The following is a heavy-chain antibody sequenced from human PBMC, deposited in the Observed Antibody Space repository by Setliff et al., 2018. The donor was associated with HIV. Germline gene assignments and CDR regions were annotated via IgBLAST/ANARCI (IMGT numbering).Heavy chain of an antibody. CDR2: IWYDGSSK. CDR3: ARLVGVAPYYYMDV. CDR1: GFTFSSSG. D-gene: IGHD2-15*01. V-gene: IGHV3-33*01. Sequence: GGSLRLSCAASGFTFSSSGMHWVRQAPGKGLEWVAIIWYDGSSKYYADSVKGRFTISRDTSKDTLYPQMNSLRAEDTAVYYCARLVGVAPYYYMDVWGKGTTVNVSS. J-gene: IGHJ6*03.